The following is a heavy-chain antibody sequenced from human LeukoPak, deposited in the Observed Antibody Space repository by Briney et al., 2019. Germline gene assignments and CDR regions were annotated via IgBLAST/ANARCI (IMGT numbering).Heavy chain of an antibody. V-gene: IGHV4-4*07. Sequence: SETLSLTCTVSGGSISSYYWSWIRQPAGKGLEWIGRIYTSGSTNYNPSLKSRVTMSVDTSKNQFSLKLSSVTAADTAVYYCARGSMVVAAKGVDYWGQGTLVTVSS. CDR3: ARGSMVVAAKGVDY. D-gene: IGHD2-15*01. CDR2: IYTSGST. J-gene: IGHJ4*02. CDR1: GGSISSYY.